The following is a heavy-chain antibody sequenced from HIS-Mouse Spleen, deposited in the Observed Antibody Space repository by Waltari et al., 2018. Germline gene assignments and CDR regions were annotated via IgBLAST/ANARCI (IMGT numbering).Heavy chain of an antibody. D-gene: IGHD1-20*01. Sequence: QLQLQESGPGLVKPSETLSLTCTVSGGSISSSSYYRGWLRQPPGKGPEWIGSIYYSGSTYYNPSLKSRVTISVDTSKNQFSLKLSSVTAADTAVYYCARSPFNWLGYFDYWGQGTLVTVSS. V-gene: IGHV4-39*07. J-gene: IGHJ4*02. CDR1: GGSISSSSYY. CDR3: ARSPFNWLGYFDY. CDR2: IYYSGST.